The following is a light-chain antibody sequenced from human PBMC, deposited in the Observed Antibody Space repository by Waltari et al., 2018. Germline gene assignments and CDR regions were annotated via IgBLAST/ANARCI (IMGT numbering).Light chain of an antibody. CDR2: YDD. Sequence: SYVLIQPPSVSVAPGKTATITCGGNNFVTSNVPWYQRKPGQAPVLLIYYDDDRPSRMPERFSGSASGSTATLTISRVGAGDEADYYGKVWERSSEVLFGGGTKRTVL. V-gene: IGLV3-21*01. CDR3: KVWERSSEVL. J-gene: IGLJ2*01. CDR1: NFVTSN.